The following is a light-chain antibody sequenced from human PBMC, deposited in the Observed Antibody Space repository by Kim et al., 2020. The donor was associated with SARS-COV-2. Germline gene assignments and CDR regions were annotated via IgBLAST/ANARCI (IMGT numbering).Light chain of an antibody. Sequence: AIQLTQSPSSLSASVGDRVIITCRASQDIRNELGWFQQRPGKAPKLLIYAASILESGVPSRFSDSGSGTDFSLTINSLQPEDFATYYCLQDYTYPRSSTFGQGTKVDIK. V-gene: IGKV1-6*02. CDR1: QDIRNE. CDR2: AAS. CDR3: LQDYTYPRSST. J-gene: IGKJ1*01.